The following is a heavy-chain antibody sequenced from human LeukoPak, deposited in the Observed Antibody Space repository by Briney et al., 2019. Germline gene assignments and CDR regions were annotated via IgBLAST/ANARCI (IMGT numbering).Heavy chain of an antibody. J-gene: IGHJ4*02. CDR3: ARCSGGACYRSADY. V-gene: IGHV3-66*01. Sequence: GGSLRLSCAASGFTVSSNYMSWVRQAPGKGLEWVSVIYSGGSTYYADSVKGRFTISRDNAKNSLYLQMNSLRAEDTAVYYCARCSGGACYRSADYWGQGTLVTVSS. CDR2: IYSGGST. CDR1: GFTVSSNY. D-gene: IGHD2-15*01.